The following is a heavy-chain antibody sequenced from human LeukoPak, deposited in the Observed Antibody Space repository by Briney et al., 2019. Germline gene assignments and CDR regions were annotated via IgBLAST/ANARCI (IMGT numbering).Heavy chain of an antibody. CDR1: GGSFSGYY. CDR3: ARGLWFGESSFYFDY. Sequence: SETLSLTCAVYGGSFSGYYWSWIRQPPGKGLEGSGEINHSGSTNYNPSLKSRVTISVDTSKNQFSLKLSSVTAADTAVYYCARGLWFGESSFYFDYWGQGTLVTVSS. J-gene: IGHJ4*02. D-gene: IGHD3-10*01. V-gene: IGHV4-34*01. CDR2: INHSGST.